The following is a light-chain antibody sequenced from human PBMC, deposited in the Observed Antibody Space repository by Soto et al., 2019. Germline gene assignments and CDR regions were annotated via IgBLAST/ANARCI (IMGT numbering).Light chain of an antibody. CDR2: DAS. J-gene: IGKJ5*01. CDR3: QQRSNWPPT. CDR1: QSVSSY. Sequence: EIVLTQSPATLSLSPVERATLYCRASQSVSSYLAWYQQKPGQAPRLLIYDASNRATGIPARFSGSGSGTDFTLTISSLEPEDFAVYYCQQRSNWPPTFGQGTRLEIK. V-gene: IGKV3-11*01.